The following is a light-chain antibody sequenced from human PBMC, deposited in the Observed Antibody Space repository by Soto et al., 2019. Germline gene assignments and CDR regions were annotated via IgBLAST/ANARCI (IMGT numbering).Light chain of an antibody. V-gene: IGKV3-20*01. CDR1: QSGSSSY. CDR3: QEYGSWRT. J-gene: IGKJ1*01. CDR2: ATS. Sequence: ELGLTQAPGTLPLSPGERATLSCRASQSGSSSYLAWYQQKPGQAPRLLIYATSSRATGIPDRFSGSESGEDVTLSTARLETEDVAMDFFQEYGSWRTWGKWTKVEF.